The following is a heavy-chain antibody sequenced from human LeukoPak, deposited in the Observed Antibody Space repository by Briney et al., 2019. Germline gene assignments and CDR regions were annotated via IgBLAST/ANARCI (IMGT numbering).Heavy chain of an antibody. V-gene: IGHV3-23*01. D-gene: IGHD2-8*01. CDR3: AKGRGCTNGVCYMDY. Sequence: PGGSLRLSCAASGFTFSSYAMSWVRQAPGKGLEWVSAISGRGGSTYYADSVKGRVTISRDNPKNTLYLQMNSLRAEDTAVYYCAKGRGCTNGVCYMDYWGQGTLVTVSS. CDR2: ISGRGGST. J-gene: IGHJ4*02. CDR1: GFTFSSYA.